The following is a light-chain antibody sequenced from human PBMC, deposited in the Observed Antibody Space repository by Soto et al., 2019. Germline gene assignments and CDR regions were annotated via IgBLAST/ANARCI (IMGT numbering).Light chain of an antibody. CDR3: QQCNSSPRT. V-gene: IGKV1-5*01. Sequence: DIQMTQSPSTVSASVGDRVIITCRSSQSISNRLAWYQQKPGKVPKLLIYDTSSLESGVPSGFSGSGSGTDFTLTISSLQPDDFATYYCQQCNSSPRTFGQGTKVDIK. CDR1: QSISNR. CDR2: DTS. J-gene: IGKJ1*01.